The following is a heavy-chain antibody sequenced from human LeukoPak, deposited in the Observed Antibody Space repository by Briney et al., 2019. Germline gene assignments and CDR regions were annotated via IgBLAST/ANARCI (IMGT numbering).Heavy chain of an antibody. CDR1: GYTFTSYD. J-gene: IGHJ3*01. V-gene: IGHV1-8*03. D-gene: IGHD6-13*01. CDR3: ARVEAAAGTIDY. Sequence: ASVKVSCKASGYTFTSYDINWVRQATGQGLEWMGWMNPNSGNTGYAQKFQGRVTITRNTSISTAYMELSSLRSEDTAVYYCARVEAAAGTIDYWGQGTMVTVSS. CDR2: MNPNSGNT.